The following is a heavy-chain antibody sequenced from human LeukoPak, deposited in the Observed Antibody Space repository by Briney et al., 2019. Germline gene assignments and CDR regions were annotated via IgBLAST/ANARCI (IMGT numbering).Heavy chain of an antibody. CDR3: ARKGSGRVEPRYSSSWKGNWFDP. D-gene: IGHD6-13*01. Sequence: SETLSLTCTVSGGSISSGGYYWSWIRQPPGKGLEWIGEINHSGSTNYNPSIKSRVTISVDMSKNQFSLKLSSVTAAETAVYYCARKGSGRVEPRYSSSWKGNWFDPWGQGTLVTVSS. CDR1: GGSISSGGYY. J-gene: IGHJ5*02. CDR2: INHSGST. V-gene: IGHV4-39*07.